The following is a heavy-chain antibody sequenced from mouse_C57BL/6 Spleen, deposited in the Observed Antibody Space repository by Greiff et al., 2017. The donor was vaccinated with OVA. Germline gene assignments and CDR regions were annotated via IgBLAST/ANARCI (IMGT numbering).Heavy chain of an antibody. Sequence: VQLQQPGAELVRPGSSVKLSCKASGYTFTSYWMHWVKQRPIQGLEWIGNIDPSDSETHYTQKFKDKATLTVDKSSSTAYMQLSSLTSEDSAVYYCARTGYYGSSYDWYFDGWGTGTTVTVSS. D-gene: IGHD1-1*01. CDR2: IDPSDSET. J-gene: IGHJ1*03. CDR1: GYTFTSYW. V-gene: IGHV1-52*01. CDR3: ARTGYYGSSYDWYFDG.